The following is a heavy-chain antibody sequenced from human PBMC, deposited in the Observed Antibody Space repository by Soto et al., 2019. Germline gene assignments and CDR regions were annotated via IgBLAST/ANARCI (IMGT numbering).Heavy chain of an antibody. J-gene: IGHJ4*02. Sequence: ASVKVSCKASGYTFTSYYMHWVRQAPGQGLEWMGIINPSGGSTSYAQKFQGRVTMTRDTSTSTVYMELSSLRSEDTAVYYCARERQSRYSSSWLQRKDSKCDYWGQG. CDR3: ARERQSRYSSSWLQRKDSKCDY. V-gene: IGHV1-46*03. CDR2: INPSGGST. D-gene: IGHD6-13*01. CDR1: GYTFTSYY.